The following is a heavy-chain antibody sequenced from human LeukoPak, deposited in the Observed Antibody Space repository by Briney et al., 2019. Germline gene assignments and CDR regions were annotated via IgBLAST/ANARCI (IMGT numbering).Heavy chain of an antibody. CDR1: GGSFSGYY. V-gene: IGHV4-34*01. D-gene: IGHD2-15*01. CDR3: ARGGYCSGGSCRHFDFDY. Sequence: PSETLSLTCAVYGGSFSGYYWSWIRQPPGKGLEWIGEINHSGSNNYNPSLKSRVTISVDTSKNQFSLKPSSVTAADTAVYYCARGGYCSGGSCRHFDFDYWGQGTLVTVSS. CDR2: INHSGSN. J-gene: IGHJ4*02.